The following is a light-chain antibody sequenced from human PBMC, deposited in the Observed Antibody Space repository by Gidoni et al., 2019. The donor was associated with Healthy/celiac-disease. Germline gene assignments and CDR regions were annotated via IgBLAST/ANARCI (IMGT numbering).Light chain of an antibody. CDR1: QSVLYSSNNKNY. CDR3: QQYYSTPRT. J-gene: IGKJ1*01. Sequence: DIVMTQSPDSLAVSLGERATINCKSSQSVLYSSNNKNYLAWYQQKPGQPPKLLIYWASTRESGVPYRFSGSGSGTDFTHTISSLQAEDVAVYYCQQYYSTPRTFGQGTKVEIK. CDR2: WAS. V-gene: IGKV4-1*01.